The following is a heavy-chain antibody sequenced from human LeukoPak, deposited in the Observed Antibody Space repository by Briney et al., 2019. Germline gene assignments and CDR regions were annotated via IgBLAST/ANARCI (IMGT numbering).Heavy chain of an antibody. D-gene: IGHD5-18*01. Sequence: GGSLRLSCAASGFTFDDYAMPWVRQAPGKGLEWVSGISWNTKIDYADSVKGRFTISRDNAKNSLYLQMNSLRAEDTALYYCAKDLYSYGRTIFDYWGQGTLVTVSS. CDR1: GFTFDDYA. CDR3: AKDLYSYGRTIFDY. CDR2: ISWNTKI. J-gene: IGHJ4*02. V-gene: IGHV3-9*01.